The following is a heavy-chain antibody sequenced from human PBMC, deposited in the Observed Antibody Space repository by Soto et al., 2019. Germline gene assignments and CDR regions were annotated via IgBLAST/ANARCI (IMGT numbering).Heavy chain of an antibody. D-gene: IGHD5-12*01. Sequence: EVQLVESGGVSVQPGGSLRLSCAASGFSLSNNWMHWVRQAPGKGLVWVSRINIDGSTTTYADSVKGRFTISRDNAKNTFYLQMNSMRDEDTAVYYCVRIRRGDGYTFGYWGQGTLVTVSS. V-gene: IGHV3-74*01. CDR1: GFSLSNNW. J-gene: IGHJ4*02. CDR3: VRIRRGDGYTFGY. CDR2: INIDGSTT.